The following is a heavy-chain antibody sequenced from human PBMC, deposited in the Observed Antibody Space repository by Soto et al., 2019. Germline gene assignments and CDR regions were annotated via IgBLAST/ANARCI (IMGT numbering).Heavy chain of an antibody. CDR2: ISDDGDKK. CDR3: ARDRYSSSTLFDY. J-gene: IGHJ4*02. Sequence: QVQLVESGGGVVQPGRSLRLSCAASGFTLTNYAMHWVRQAPGKGLEWLAVISDDGDKKYYADSVKGRFTIFRDNSNKTIYLQMNSLRPEDTSVYYCARDRYSSSTLFDYWGQGTLVSFSS. V-gene: IGHV3-30-3*01. CDR1: GFTLTNYA. D-gene: IGHD6-6*01.